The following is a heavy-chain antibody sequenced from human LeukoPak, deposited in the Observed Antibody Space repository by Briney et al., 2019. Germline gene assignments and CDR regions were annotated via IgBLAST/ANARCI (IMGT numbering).Heavy chain of an antibody. CDR3: ARSGYGSGSYRGAFDI. Sequence: KASETLSLTCSVSGGSISSSSYYWGWIRQPPGKGLEYIGSIYYTGSTYYNPSLKSRVTISVDTSKNQFSLKLSSVTAADTAVYYCARSGYGSGSYRGAFDIWGQGTMVTVSS. V-gene: IGHV4-39*01. CDR2: IYYTGST. J-gene: IGHJ3*02. CDR1: GGSISSSSYY. D-gene: IGHD3-10*01.